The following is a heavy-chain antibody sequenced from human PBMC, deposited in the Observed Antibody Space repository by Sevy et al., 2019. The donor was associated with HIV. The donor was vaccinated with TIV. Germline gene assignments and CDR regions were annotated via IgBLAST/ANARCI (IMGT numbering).Heavy chain of an antibody. CDR1: QFTFSNSA. D-gene: IGHD3-9*01. Sequence: GGSLRLSCAASQFTFSNSAMHWVRRAPGEGLEWLSAISGSGSCTYYADSVKGRFTISTDNSKTTLYLQMNSLRADDTAVYYCVKGTGYYYYYGMDVWGQGTTVTVSS. J-gene: IGHJ6*02. V-gene: IGHV3-23*01. CDR3: VKGTGYYYYYGMDV. CDR2: ISGSGSCT.